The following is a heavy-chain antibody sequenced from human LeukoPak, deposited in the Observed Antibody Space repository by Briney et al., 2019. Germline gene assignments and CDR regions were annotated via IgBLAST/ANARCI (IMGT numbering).Heavy chain of an antibody. CDR2: INHSGST. D-gene: IGHD3-3*01. J-gene: IGHJ5*02. Sequence: IPSETLSLTCAVYGGSFSGYYWSWIRQPPGKGLEWIGEINHSGSTNYNPSLKSRVTMSVDTSKNQFSLKLSSVTAADTAVYYCARGPPGGVATTNWFDPWGQGTLVTVSS. V-gene: IGHV4-34*01. CDR1: GGSFSGYY. CDR3: ARGPPGGVATTNWFDP.